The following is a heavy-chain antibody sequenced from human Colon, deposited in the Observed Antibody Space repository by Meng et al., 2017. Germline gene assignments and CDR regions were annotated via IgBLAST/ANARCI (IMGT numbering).Heavy chain of an antibody. CDR1: GGSVSSAGYQ. CDR2: AST. V-gene: IGHV4-61*08. Sequence: QLQLRGWGLGLVSPSETLSLICSVSGGSVSSAGYQWSWIRQPPGKGLEWIGYASTNYNPSLKSRVTISVDTSKNQFSLRLTSVTAADTAVYYCARDHMGSLDYWGQGILVTVSS. CDR3: ARDHMGSLDY. J-gene: IGHJ4*02. D-gene: IGHD1-26*01.